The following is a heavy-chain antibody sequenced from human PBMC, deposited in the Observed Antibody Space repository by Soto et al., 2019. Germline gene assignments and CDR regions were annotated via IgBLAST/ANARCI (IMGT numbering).Heavy chain of an antibody. J-gene: IGHJ6*02. V-gene: IGHV5-10-1*01. D-gene: IGHD2-15*01. CDR3: ARHQVSSEDIVVLFAANYYYSRRMDV. Sequence: GESLKISCKGSGYSFTSYWISWVRQMPGKGLEWMGRIDPSDSYTNYSPSFQGHVTISADKSISTAYLQWSSLKASDTAMYYCARHQVSSEDIVVLFAANYYYSRRMDVWGQGTTVTVSS. CDR2: IDPSDSYT. CDR1: GYSFTSYW.